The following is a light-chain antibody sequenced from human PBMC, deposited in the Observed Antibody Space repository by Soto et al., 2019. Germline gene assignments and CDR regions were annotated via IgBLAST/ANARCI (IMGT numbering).Light chain of an antibody. J-gene: IGLJ1*01. CDR2: DVS. CDR3: CSYAGRYTYI. Sequence: QSALTQPRSVSGSPGQSVTISCAGTSSDVGGYNYASWYQQHPGKAPKLMIYDVSKGPSGVPDRFSGSKSGNTASLTISGLQAEDEADYYCCSYAGRYTYIFGTGTKLTVL. CDR1: SSDVGGYNY. V-gene: IGLV2-11*01.